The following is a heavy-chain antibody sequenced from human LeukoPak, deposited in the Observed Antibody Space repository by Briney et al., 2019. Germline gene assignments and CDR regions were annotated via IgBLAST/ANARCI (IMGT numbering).Heavy chain of an antibody. CDR2: ISYDGSNK. CDR1: GFTFSSYG. D-gene: IGHD3-10*01. Sequence: GGSLRLSCAASGFTFSSYGMHWVRQAPGKGLEWVAVISYDGSNKYYADSVKGRFTISRDNSKNTLYLQMNSLRAEDTAVYYCAKDGMPMVRGVPGYMDVWGKGTTVTVSS. CDR3: AKDGMPMVRGVPGYMDV. J-gene: IGHJ6*03. V-gene: IGHV3-30*18.